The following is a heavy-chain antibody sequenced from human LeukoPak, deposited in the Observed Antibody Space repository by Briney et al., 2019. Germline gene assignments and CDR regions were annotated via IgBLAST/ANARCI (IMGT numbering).Heavy chain of an antibody. CDR3: VREGGSSGYYFFHY. J-gene: IGHJ4*02. CDR2: ISAYNGDT. Sequence: ASVKVSCKASGDTSTTYGISWVRQAPGQGPEWMGWISAYNGDTNYAQKLQGRATMTSDTSASTAYMELGSLRSDDTAVYYCVREGGSSGYYFFHYWGQGTLVTVPS. CDR1: GDTSTTYG. V-gene: IGHV1-18*01. D-gene: IGHD3-22*01.